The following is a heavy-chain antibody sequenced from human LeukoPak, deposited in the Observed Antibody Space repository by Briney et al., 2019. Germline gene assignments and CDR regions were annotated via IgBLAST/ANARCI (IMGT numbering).Heavy chain of an antibody. D-gene: IGHD3-10*02. V-gene: IGHV3-48*01. CDR3: ARDYVFAFDY. CDR2: ISHSGGAE. CDR1: GFTFSIFS. Sequence: GGPLRLSCAASGFTFSIFSMNWARQPPGKGLEWISYISHSGGAEHYTDSVKGRFTISRDNAKNALYLQVNSLRAEDTAVYFCARDYVFAFDYWSQGTLVTASA. J-gene: IGHJ4*02.